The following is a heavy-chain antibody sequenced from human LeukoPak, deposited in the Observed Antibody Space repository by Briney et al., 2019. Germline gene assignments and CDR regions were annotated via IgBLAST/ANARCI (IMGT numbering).Heavy chain of an antibody. CDR1: GFTFSSYA. Sequence: GGSLRLSCAASGFTFSSYAMSWVRQAPGKGLEWVSSISGNSVGTYYADSVKGRFTISRDSSKNTLYLQMNSLRAEDTAVYYCARWIPPGHWGQGTLVTVSS. CDR3: ARWIPPGH. V-gene: IGHV3-23*01. D-gene: IGHD5-18*01. CDR2: ISGNSVGT. J-gene: IGHJ4*02.